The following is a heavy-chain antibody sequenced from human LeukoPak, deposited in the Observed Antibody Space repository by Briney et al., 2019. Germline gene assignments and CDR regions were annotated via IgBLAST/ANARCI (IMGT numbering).Heavy chain of an antibody. J-gene: IGHJ4*02. CDR1: GFTFSSYA. D-gene: IGHD3-3*01. CDR3: AKEPLEYYDFWSGYFPRSYYFDY. CDR2: ISGSGGST. V-gene: IGHV3-23*01. Sequence: PGGSLRLSCAASGFTFSSYAMSWVRQAPGKGLEWVSAISGSGGSTYYADSVKGRFTISRDNSKNTLYLQMNSLRAEDTAVYYCAKEPLEYYDFWSGYFPRSYYFDYWGQGTLVTVSS.